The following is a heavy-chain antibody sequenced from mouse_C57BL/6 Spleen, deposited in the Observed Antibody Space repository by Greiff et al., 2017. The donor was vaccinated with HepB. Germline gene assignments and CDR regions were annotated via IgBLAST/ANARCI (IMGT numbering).Heavy chain of an antibody. J-gene: IGHJ1*03. CDR1: GYTFTDYE. Sequence: VQLQESGAELVRPGASVTLSCKASGYTFTDYEMHWVKQTPVHGLEWIGAIDPETGGTAYNQKFKGKAILTADKSSSTAYMELRSLTSEDSAVYYCTKRYFDVWGTGTTVTVSS. V-gene: IGHV1-15*01. CDR3: TKRYFDV. CDR2: IDPETGGT.